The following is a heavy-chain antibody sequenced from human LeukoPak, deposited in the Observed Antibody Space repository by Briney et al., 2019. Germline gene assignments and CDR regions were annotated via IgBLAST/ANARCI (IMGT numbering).Heavy chain of an antibody. V-gene: IGHV3-23*01. J-gene: IGHJ4*02. D-gene: IGHD3-22*01. Sequence: PGGSLRLSCAASGFTFSSYAMSWVRQAPGKGLEWVSAISGSGGSTYYADSVKGRFTISRDNSKNTLYLQMNSLRAEDTAVYYCAKGSTYYYDSSGYYLVYFDYWGQGTLVTVSS. CDR2: ISGSGGST. CDR1: GFTFSSYA. CDR3: AKGSTYYYDSSGYYLVYFDY.